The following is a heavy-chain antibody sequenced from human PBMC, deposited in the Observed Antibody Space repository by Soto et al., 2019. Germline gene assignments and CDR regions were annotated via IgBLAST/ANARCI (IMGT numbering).Heavy chain of an antibody. CDR3: ASSSDSLVRNAFDI. Sequence: GASVKVSCKASGGTFSSYAISWVRQAPGQGLEWMGGIIPIFGTANYAQKFQGRVTITADKSTSTAYMELSSLRSEDTAAYYCASSSDSLVRNAFDIWGQGTMVTVSS. J-gene: IGHJ3*02. D-gene: IGHD3-22*01. CDR1: GGTFSSYA. CDR2: IIPIFGTA. V-gene: IGHV1-69*06.